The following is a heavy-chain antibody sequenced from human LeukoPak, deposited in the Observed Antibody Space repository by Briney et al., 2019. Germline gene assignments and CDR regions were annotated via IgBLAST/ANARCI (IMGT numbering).Heavy chain of an antibody. V-gene: IGHV3-30*03. CDR2: ISNDGSKK. CDR1: GFTFSTYA. D-gene: IGHD4-17*01. Sequence: QAGGSLRLSCAASGFTFSTYAIHWVRQAPGKGPEWVALISNDGSKKYYPDSVKGRFTISRDNAKNSLYLQMNSLRAEDTAVYYCARFRLTVTTYAHLDYWGQGTLVTVSS. CDR3: ARFRLTVTTYAHLDY. J-gene: IGHJ4*02.